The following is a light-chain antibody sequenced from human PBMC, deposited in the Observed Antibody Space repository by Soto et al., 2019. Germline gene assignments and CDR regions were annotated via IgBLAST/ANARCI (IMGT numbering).Light chain of an antibody. J-gene: IGKJ4*01. V-gene: IGKV3-15*01. CDR1: LSISNN. Sequence: VMTQSTATLSVSPGERATLSCRASLSISNNLAWYQQKPGQAPMLLIYSASTRATAIPARLGGSASWTEFPLTISSLQSEDFAVYYCQQYNEWPLTFGGGTKVETK. CDR3: QQYNEWPLT. CDR2: SAS.